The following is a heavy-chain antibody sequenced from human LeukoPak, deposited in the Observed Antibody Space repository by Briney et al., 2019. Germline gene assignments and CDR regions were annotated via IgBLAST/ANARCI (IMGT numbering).Heavy chain of an antibody. CDR1: GFTVSSNY. J-gene: IGHJ4*02. CDR3: ARQPSLVRAFDY. CDR2: IYSGGST. V-gene: IGHV3-66*04. D-gene: IGHD3-10*01. Sequence: GGSLRLSCAVSGFTVSSNYMSWVRQAPGKGLEWVSVIYSGGSTYYADSVKGRFTISRDNSKNTLYLQMNSLRAEDTAVYYCARQPSLVRAFDYWGQGTLVTVSS.